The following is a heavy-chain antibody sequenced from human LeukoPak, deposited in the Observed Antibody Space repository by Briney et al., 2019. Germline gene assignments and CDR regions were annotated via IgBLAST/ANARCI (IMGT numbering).Heavy chain of an antibody. J-gene: IGHJ4*02. CDR3: ARDLGRSRDY. CDR1: GYTFTYFG. Sequence: GASVKVSCKASGYTFTYFGISWVRQAPGQGLEWMGWINPNSGGTNYAQKFKGWVTMTRDTSISTAYMELSRLRFDDTAVYYCARDLGRSRDYWGQGTLVTVSS. CDR2: INPNSGGT. V-gene: IGHV1-2*04.